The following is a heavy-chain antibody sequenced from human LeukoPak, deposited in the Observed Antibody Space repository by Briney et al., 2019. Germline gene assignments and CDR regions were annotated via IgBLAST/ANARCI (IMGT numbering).Heavy chain of an antibody. V-gene: IGHV3-33*01. D-gene: IGHD3-22*01. CDR1: GFTFSSYG. Sequence: GGSLRLSCAASGFTFSSYGMHWVRQAPGKGLEWVAGIWYDGSNKNYAGSVKGRFTISRDNSKNTLYLQMNSLTVEDTAVYSCARARNDYDSNGFSALEYWGQGTLVTVSS. CDR3: ARARNDYDSNGFSALEY. CDR2: IWYDGSNK. J-gene: IGHJ4*02.